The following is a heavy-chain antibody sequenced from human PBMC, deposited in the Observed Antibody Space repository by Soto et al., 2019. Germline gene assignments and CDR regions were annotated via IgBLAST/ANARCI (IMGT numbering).Heavy chain of an antibody. CDR1: GFTFSSYA. D-gene: IGHD4-17*01. CDR2: ISGSGGST. J-gene: IGHJ4*02. V-gene: IGHV3-23*01. Sequence: GGSLRLSCAASGFTFSSYAMSWVRQAPGKGLEWVSAISGSGGSTYYADSVKGRFTISRDNSKNTLYLQMNSLRAEDTAVYYCAKGKDDYGDYVEIGYFDYWGQGTLVTVSS. CDR3: AKGKDDYGDYVEIGYFDY.